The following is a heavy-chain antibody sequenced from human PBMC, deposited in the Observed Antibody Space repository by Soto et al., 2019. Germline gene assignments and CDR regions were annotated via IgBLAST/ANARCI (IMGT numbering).Heavy chain of an antibody. CDR2: IYHSGST. Sequence: QLQLQESGSGLVKPSQTLSLNCAVSGGSSSSGGYSWSSIRQPPGKGLEWIGYIYHSGSTYYNPSLQSRVTIAVDRSNNQFSLKLSSVNVADTAVYYCARVPGPWGQGTLVTVSS. CDR3: ARVPGP. J-gene: IGHJ5*02. CDR1: GGSSSSGGYS. D-gene: IGHD3-10*01. V-gene: IGHV4-30-2*01.